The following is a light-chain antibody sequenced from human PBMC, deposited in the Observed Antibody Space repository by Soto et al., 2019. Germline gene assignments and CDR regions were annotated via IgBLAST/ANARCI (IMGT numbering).Light chain of an antibody. CDR2: EVS. J-gene: IGKJ1*01. CDR1: QSLIHSDGSTY. Sequence: DVVMTQSPLSLPVTLGQPASISCRSSQSLIHSDGSTYLSWFQQRPGRSPRRLIYEVSDRDSGVPDRFSGRGSGTDFTLKISGVEAEDVGVYYCMQGTHWPWTFGQGTEVEIK. CDR3: MQGTHWPWT. V-gene: IGKV2-30*02.